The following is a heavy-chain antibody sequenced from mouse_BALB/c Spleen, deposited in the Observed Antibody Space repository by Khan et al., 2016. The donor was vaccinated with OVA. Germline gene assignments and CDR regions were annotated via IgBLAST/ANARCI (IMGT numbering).Heavy chain of an antibody. CDR1: GYTFNSYY. V-gene: IGHV1S81*02. CDR2: INPNNGDA. D-gene: IGHD2-10*02. J-gene: IGHJ3*01. Sequence: VQLQQSGAELVKPGASVKMSCKASGYTFNSYYMNWVKQRPGQGLEWIGEINPNNGDANFNEKFKNKATLTVDKSSNTAFMQLSSLTSEDSAVYYCARAGYGSFAYWGQGTLVTVSA. CDR3: ARAGYGSFAY.